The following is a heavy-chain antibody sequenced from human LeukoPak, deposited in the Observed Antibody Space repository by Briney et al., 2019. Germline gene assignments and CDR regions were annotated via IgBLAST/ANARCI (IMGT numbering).Heavy chain of an antibody. CDR1: GFIFSSYW. D-gene: IGHD6-19*01. J-gene: IGHJ3*02. Sequence: GGSLRLSCAASGFIFSSYWMHWVRQAPGKGLVWVSRIHSDGSDTTYADSVKGRFTISRDNAKNTLYLQMNSLRAEDTAVYYCAREGNSGWRDDGFDIWGQGTMVTVSS. CDR3: AREGNSGWRDDGFDI. CDR2: IHSDGSDT. V-gene: IGHV3-74*01.